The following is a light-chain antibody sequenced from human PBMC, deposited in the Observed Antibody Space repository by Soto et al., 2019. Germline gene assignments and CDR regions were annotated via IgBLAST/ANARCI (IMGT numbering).Light chain of an antibody. J-gene: IGLJ2*01. Sequence: QSVLTQPPSASGTPGQRVTITCSGSNSNIGSNTVNWYQQLPGTAPKLLVYDNNKRRSGVPGRFSDSKSGTSASLAISGLQSEDEADYYCASWDDRLNAVVFGGGTKLTVL. CDR2: DNN. V-gene: IGLV1-44*01. CDR1: NSNIGSNT. CDR3: ASWDDRLNAVV.